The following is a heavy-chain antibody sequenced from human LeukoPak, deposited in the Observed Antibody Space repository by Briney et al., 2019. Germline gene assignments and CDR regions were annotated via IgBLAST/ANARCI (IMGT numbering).Heavy chain of an antibody. J-gene: IGHJ5*02. V-gene: IGHV3-11*01. CDR2: ISSSGSTI. CDR3: ARDPSTVTTFWFDP. Sequence: PGGALRLSCAASGFTFSDHYMSWIRQAPGKGLDWVSYISSSGSTIYYADSVKGRFTISRDNAKNSLYLQMNSLRAEDTAVYYCARDPSTVTTFWFDPWGQGTLVTVSS. CDR1: GFTFSDHY. D-gene: IGHD4-17*01.